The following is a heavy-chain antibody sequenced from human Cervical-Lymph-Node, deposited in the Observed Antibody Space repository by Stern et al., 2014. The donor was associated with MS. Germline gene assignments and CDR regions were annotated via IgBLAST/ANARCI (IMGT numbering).Heavy chain of an antibody. CDR2: ISSSSSYI. Sequence: EVQLVESGGGLVKPGGSLRLSCAASGFTFSNYNMNWVRQAPGKGLEWVSLISSSSSYIYYADSVKGRFIISRDNAKNSLYLQMNSLRVEDTAVYYCARDETYYYDSSDYWGQGTLVTVSS. CDR1: GFTFSNYN. D-gene: IGHD3-22*01. V-gene: IGHV3-21*01. CDR3: ARDETYYYDSSDY. J-gene: IGHJ4*02.